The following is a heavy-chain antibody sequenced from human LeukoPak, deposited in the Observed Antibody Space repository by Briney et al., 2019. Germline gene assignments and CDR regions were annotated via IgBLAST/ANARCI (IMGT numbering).Heavy chain of an antibody. Sequence: SETLSLTCAVSGGSISSSNWWSWVRQPPGKGLEWIGEINHSGSTNYNPSLKSRVTISVDTSKNQFSLKLSSVTAADTAVYYCAREWSGGYSPFDYWGQGTLVTVSS. V-gene: IGHV4-4*02. CDR3: AREWSGGYSPFDY. D-gene: IGHD3-22*01. CDR2: INHSGST. J-gene: IGHJ4*02. CDR1: GGSISSSNW.